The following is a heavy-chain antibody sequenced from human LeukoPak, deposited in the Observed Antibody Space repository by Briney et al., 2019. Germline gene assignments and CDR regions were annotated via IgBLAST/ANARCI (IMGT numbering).Heavy chain of an antibody. J-gene: IGHJ5*02. D-gene: IGHD3-22*01. CDR2: IIPIFGTA. CDR3: AREAYDSSGYPWFDP. V-gene: IGHV1-69*05. Sequence: SVKVSCKASGGTFSSYAISWVRQAPGQGLEWMGGIIPIFGTANYAQKFQGRVTITTDESTSTAYMELSSLRSEDTAVDYCAREAYDSSGYPWFDPWGQGTLVTVSS. CDR1: GGTFSSYA.